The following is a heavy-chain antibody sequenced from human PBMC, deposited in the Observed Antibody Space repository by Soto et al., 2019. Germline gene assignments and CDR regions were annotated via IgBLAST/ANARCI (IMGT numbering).Heavy chain of an antibody. D-gene: IGHD3-22*01. CDR3: ARIFNYYDSSGYYYPFDY. CDR1: GFSLSNARMG. CDR2: IFSNDEK. Sequence: SGPTLVNPTETLTLTCTVSGFSLSNARMGVSWIRQPPGKALEWLAHIFSNDEKSYSTSLKSRLTISKDTSKSQVVLTMTNMDPVDTATYYCARIFNYYDSSGYYYPFDYWGQGTLVTV. V-gene: IGHV2-26*01. J-gene: IGHJ4*02.